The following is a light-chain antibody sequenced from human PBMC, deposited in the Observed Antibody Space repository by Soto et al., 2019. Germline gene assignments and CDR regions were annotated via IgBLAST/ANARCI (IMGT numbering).Light chain of an antibody. Sequence: EIVLTQSPYTLSLSPGERATLSCRASQSVTTYLAWYQQKPGQAPRLLIYDASNRATGIPARFSGSGSGTDFTLTISSLEPEDFAVYYCQQRSNWPSTFGQGTRLEIK. CDR3: QQRSNWPST. V-gene: IGKV3-11*01. CDR1: QSVTTY. CDR2: DAS. J-gene: IGKJ5*01.